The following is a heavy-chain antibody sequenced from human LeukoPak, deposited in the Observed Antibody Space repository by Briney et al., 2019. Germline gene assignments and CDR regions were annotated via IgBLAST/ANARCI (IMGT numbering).Heavy chain of an antibody. CDR2: IRASGGRT. D-gene: IGHD3-10*01. CDR1: GFTLSSYA. CDR3: AKVMKGSERLTMVRGVIIKTAGLYYMDV. J-gene: IGHJ6*03. V-gene: IGHV3-23*01. Sequence: PGGSLRLSCAASGFTLSSYAMSWVRQAPGKGLEWASRIRASGGRTNYAYSVKGGFTISRDNSKNTQYMQMNSPRAEDTAVYYCAKVMKGSERLTMVRGVIIKTAGLYYMDVWGKGTTVTVSS.